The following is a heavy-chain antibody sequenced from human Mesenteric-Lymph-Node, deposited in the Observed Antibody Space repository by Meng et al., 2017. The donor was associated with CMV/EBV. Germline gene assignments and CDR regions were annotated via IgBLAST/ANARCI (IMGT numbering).Heavy chain of an antibody. Sequence: GGSLRLSCAASGFTFSSYGMHWVRQAPGKGLEWVAFIRYDGSNKYYADSVKGRFTISRDNSKNTLYLQMNSLRAEDTAVYYCAKYGSGSYYNGYYFDYWGQGTLVTVSS. CDR3: AKYGSGSYYNGYYFDY. V-gene: IGHV3-30*02. J-gene: IGHJ4*02. CDR1: GFTFSSYG. D-gene: IGHD3-10*01. CDR2: IRYDGSNK.